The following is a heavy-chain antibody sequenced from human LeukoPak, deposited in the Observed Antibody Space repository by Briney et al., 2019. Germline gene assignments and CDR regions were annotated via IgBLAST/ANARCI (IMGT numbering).Heavy chain of an antibody. D-gene: IGHD4-17*01. V-gene: IGHV3-74*01. Sequence: GGSLRLSCVASGFTFSSYWMHWVRQAPGEGLVWVSRINSDGSTTTYADSVKGRFTISRDNAKNTLYLQMNSLRVEDTAVYYCARSTTPPYYNYMDVWGKGTTVTLSS. CDR2: INSDGSTT. CDR1: GFTFSSYW. CDR3: ARSTTPPYYNYMDV. J-gene: IGHJ6*03.